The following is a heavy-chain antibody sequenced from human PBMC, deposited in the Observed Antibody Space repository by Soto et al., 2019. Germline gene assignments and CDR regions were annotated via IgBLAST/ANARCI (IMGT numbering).Heavy chain of an antibody. D-gene: IGHD2-2*01. CDR3: AWANQYSEC. J-gene: IGHJ4*02. V-gene: IGHV4-59*11. CDR1: GGSINNHY. CDR2: IYYTGST. Sequence: QVHLQESGPGLVKPSETLSLTCTVSGGSINNHYWSWIRQPPGKGLEWIGYIYYTGSTNYNPSLEGRVTMLVDTSKNRVTLNLTSLTAADTAIYYCAWANQYSECWGQGTLGAVSS.